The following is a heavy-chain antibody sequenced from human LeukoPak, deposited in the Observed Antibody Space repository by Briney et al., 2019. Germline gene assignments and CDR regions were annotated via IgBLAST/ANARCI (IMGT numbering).Heavy chain of an antibody. V-gene: IGHV6-1*01. Sequence: SQTLSLTCGISGDSVSSKGAGWNWIRQSPSRGLEWLGRTYYTSKWYNEYAVSMKSRITINSDTSKNQLSLHLDSVTPEDTAVYYCAREQLWSGPNRFDSWGQGTLVTVSS. D-gene: IGHD3-10*02. CDR1: GDSVSSKGAG. J-gene: IGHJ5*01. CDR3: AREQLWSGPNRFDS. CDR2: TYYTSKWYN.